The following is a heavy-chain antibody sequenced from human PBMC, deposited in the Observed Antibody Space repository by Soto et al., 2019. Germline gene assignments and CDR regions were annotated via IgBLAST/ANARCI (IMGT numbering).Heavy chain of an antibody. CDR2: INSRGGST. V-gene: IGHV3-23*01. Sequence: EVQLLESGGGLVQPGGSLRLYCAASGFTFSSYAMSWVRQAPGKGLEWVSAINSRGGSTYYADSVKGRFTISRDSSKNTLYLQMNSLRAEDTAVYYCAKDRSSTSCYAFDYWGQGTLVTVSS. D-gene: IGHD2-2*01. CDR3: AKDRSSTSCYAFDY. CDR1: GFTFSSYA. J-gene: IGHJ4*02.